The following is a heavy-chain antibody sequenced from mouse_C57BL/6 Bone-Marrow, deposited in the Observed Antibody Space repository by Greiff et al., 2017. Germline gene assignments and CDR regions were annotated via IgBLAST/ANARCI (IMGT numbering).Heavy chain of an antibody. V-gene: IGHV1-39*01. D-gene: IGHD2-4*01. J-gene: IGHJ4*01. Sequence: VQLQQSGPELVQPGASVQISCKASGYSFTDYNMNWVKQSNGKSLEWIGVINPNSGTTSYNQKFKGKATLTVDQSSSTAYMQLNSLTSEDSAVYDGARLRGLRAMDYWGQGTSVTVSS. CDR1: GYSFTDYN. CDR2: INPNSGTT. CDR3: ARLRGLRAMDY.